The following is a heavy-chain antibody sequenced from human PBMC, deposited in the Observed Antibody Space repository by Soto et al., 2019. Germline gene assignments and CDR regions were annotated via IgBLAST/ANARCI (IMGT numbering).Heavy chain of an antibody. CDR2: IYYSGST. Sequence: SETLSLTCTVSGGSISSYYWSWIRQPPGKGLEWIGYIYYSGSTNYNPSLKSRVTISVDTSKNQFSLKLSSVTAADTAVYYCARVGRDGYNFSSYYYYGMDVWGQGTTVTVSS. CDR1: GGSISSYY. CDR3: ARVGRDGYNFSSYYYYGMDV. D-gene: IGHD5-12*01. J-gene: IGHJ6*02. V-gene: IGHV4-59*01.